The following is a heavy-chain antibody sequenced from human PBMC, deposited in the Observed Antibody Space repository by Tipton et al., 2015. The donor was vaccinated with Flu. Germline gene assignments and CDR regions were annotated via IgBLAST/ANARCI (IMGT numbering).Heavy chain of an antibody. CDR2: VYDSDSGST. D-gene: IGHD3-16*02. CDR3: VRDDLYYDYIWGSYRPNWYFDL. J-gene: IGHJ2*01. CDR1: GDSISSYY. V-gene: IGHV4-59*01. Sequence: TLSLTCTVSGDSISSYYWSWIRQPPGKALEWIGYVYDSDSGSTNYNPSFKSRVTMSLDTSKNQVSLRLRSVTAADTAVYYCVRDDLYYDYIWGSYRPNWYFDLWGRGTLVTVSS.